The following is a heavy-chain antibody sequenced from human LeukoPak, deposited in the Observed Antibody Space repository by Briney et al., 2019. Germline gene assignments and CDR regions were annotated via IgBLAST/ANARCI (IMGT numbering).Heavy chain of an antibody. V-gene: IGHV1-46*03. J-gene: IGHJ4*02. CDR3: ALCGDYEIDY. D-gene: IGHD4-17*01. CDR1: GYTFTNYY. Sequence: GASVKISCKASGYTFTNYYMHWVRQAPGQGLEWMGIINPSGGSTSYAQKFQGRVTMTRDMSTSTVYMELSSLRSEDTAVYYCALCGDYEIDYWGQGTLVTVSS. CDR2: INPSGGST.